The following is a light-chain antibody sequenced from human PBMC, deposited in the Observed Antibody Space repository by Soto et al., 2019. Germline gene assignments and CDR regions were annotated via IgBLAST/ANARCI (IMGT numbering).Light chain of an antibody. CDR1: SSKIGADFD. J-gene: IGLJ3*02. V-gene: IGLV1-40*01. CDR3: QSRDSSLSSSWV. CDR2: HNN. Sequence: QSVLTQPPSVSGAPGQRVTISCTGSSSKIGADFDVHWYQHLPGTAPKLLISHNNNRPSGVPDRFSGSKSGTSASLASTGLQADDEAVYYCQSRDSSLSSSWVFGGGTKLTVL.